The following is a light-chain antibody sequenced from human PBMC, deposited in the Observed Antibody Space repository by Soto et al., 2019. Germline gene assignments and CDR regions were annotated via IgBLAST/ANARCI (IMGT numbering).Light chain of an antibody. CDR1: QSISSW. J-gene: IGKJ1*01. Sequence: DIQLTQSPSTLSTSVGDRVTISCRASQSISSWLAWNQQKPGKAPKLLIYNTSNLESGVPPRFGGSGSGTDFTLTISSLQPDDFATYSCQYWSDYCWPFGQGTKVEIK. CDR3: QYWSDYCWP. CDR2: NTS. V-gene: IGKV1-5*03.